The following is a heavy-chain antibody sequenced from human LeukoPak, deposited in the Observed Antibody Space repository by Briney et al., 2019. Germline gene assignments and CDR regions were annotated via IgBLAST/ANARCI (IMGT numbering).Heavy chain of an antibody. D-gene: IGHD6-6*01. CDR3: ARTAARRFDY. Sequence: ASVKVSCKASGYSFPSYFMHWVRQAPGQGLEWMGIINPTGGSTTYAQKFQGRVTMTRDTSTSTVYMELSSLRSDDTAVYYCARTAARRFDYWGQGTLVTVSS. J-gene: IGHJ4*02. V-gene: IGHV1-46*01. CDR1: GYSFPSYF. CDR2: INPTGGST.